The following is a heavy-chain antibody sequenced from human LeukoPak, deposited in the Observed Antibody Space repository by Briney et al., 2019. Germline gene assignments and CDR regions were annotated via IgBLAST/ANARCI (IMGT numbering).Heavy chain of an antibody. CDR2: ISGSGGSA. J-gene: IGHJ4*02. CDR3: AKSPVLVLTGYYNRGPLGRHPYYFDS. CDR1: GFTFRRYS. Sequence: GCSLRLSCAACGFTFRRYSVIWVRQAPGKGLEGVSAISGSGGSAQYADSLKGRFTISRDNSKNTLDLQMNSLRAEDTAVYYCAKSPVLVLTGYYNRGPLGRHPYYFDSWGQGTLVTVSS. D-gene: IGHD3-9*01. V-gene: IGHV3-23*01.